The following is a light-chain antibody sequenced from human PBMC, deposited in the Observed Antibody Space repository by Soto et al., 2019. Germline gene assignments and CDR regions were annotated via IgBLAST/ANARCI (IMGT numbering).Light chain of an antibody. CDR1: QSVSSSY. V-gene: IGKV3-20*01. CDR2: GTS. CDR3: QQYVSSSWT. J-gene: IGKJ1*01. Sequence: EMVLTQSPGTLSLSPGERATLSCRASQSVSSSYLAWYQQKPGQSPRLLIYGTSSRATAIPDRFSGRGSGTDFTLTISRLEPEDFAVYYCQQYVSSSWTFGQGTKVEIK.